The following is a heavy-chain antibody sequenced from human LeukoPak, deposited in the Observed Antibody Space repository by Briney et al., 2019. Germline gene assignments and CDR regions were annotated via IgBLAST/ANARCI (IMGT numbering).Heavy chain of an antibody. CDR2: IKHDGSDK. CDR1: GFTFSSYW. J-gene: IGHJ4*02. Sequence: QSGGSLRLSCAASGFTFSSYWMSWVRQAPGKGLEWVANIKHDGSDKYYVDSVKGRFTISRDNAGNSLYLQMNSLRAEDTAMYYCARSQSLGYWGQGTLVTVSS. V-gene: IGHV3-7*04. CDR3: ARSQSLGY.